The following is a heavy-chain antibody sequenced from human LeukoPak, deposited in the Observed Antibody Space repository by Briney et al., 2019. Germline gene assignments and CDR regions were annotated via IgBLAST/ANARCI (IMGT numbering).Heavy chain of an antibody. CDR3: ARAGFGEFAVERNWFDP. V-gene: IGHV1-69*13. CDR2: VIPIFGTA. CDR1: GGTFSSYA. D-gene: IGHD3-10*01. Sequence: ASVKVSCNASGGTFSSYAISWVRQAPGQGLEWMGGVIPIFGTANYAQKFQGRVTITADESTSTAYMELSSLRSEDTAVYYCARAGFGEFAVERNWFDPWGQGTLVTVSS. J-gene: IGHJ5*02.